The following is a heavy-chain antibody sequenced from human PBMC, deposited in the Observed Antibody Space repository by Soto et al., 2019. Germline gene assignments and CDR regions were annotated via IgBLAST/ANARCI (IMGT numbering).Heavy chain of an antibody. V-gene: IGHV1-3*01. Sequence: QVQLVQSGAEVKKPGASVKVSCKASGYTFTSYAMHWVRQAPGQRLEWMGWINAGNGNTKYSQKFQGRVTITRDTSASTAYMELSSLRSEDTAVYYCARVLSPYYYGSGSYKLYDYWGQGPLVTVSS. D-gene: IGHD3-10*01. CDR2: INAGNGNT. J-gene: IGHJ4*02. CDR1: GYTFTSYA. CDR3: ARVLSPYYYGSGSYKLYDY.